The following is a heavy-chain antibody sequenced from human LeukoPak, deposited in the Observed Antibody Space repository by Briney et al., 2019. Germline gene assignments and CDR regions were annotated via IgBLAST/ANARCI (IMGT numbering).Heavy chain of an antibody. Sequence: ASVKVSCKASGYTFTSYGISWVRQAPGQGLEWMGWISAYNGNTNYAQKLQGRVTMTTDTSTSTAYMELRSLRSDDTAVHYCARDNSSSWYPSYNWFDPWGQGTLVTVSS. CDR1: GYTFTSYG. D-gene: IGHD6-13*01. J-gene: IGHJ5*02. CDR2: ISAYNGNT. V-gene: IGHV1-18*01. CDR3: ARDNSSSWYPSYNWFDP.